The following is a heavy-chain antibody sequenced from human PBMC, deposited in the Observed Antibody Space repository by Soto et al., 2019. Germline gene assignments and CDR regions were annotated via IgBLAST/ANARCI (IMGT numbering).Heavy chain of an antibody. V-gene: IGHV3-23*01. D-gene: IGHD3-22*01. J-gene: IGHJ3*02. CDR1: GFTFSSYA. Sequence: EVQILESGGGLVQPGGSLRLSCAASGFTFSSYAMYWVRQAPGKGLAWVSGISDSGTGTYYADSVKGRFTISRDNSKNTVYLQMKSLKAEDTAVYYCATDHTVVIRDAFDIWGQGTMVNVSS. CDR2: ISDSGTGT. CDR3: ATDHTVVIRDAFDI.